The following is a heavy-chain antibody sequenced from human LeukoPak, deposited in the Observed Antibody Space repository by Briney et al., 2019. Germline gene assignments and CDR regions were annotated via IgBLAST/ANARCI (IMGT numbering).Heavy chain of an antibody. CDR2: IYSGDSDT. Sequence: GEALKISCKGSGYRFTSYWIGWGRQVPGKGLEWVGIIYSGDSDTRYSPSLQGQVTISADKSISTAYLQWSSLKASDTAMYYCARVDIVVVPAAIQADYYYYYMDVWGKGTTVTVSS. J-gene: IGHJ6*03. CDR1: GYRFTSYW. D-gene: IGHD2-2*02. CDR3: ARVDIVVVPAAIQADYYYYYMDV. V-gene: IGHV5-51*01.